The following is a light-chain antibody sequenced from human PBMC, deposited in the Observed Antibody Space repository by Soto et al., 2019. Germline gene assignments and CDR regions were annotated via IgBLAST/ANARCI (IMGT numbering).Light chain of an antibody. CDR3: TSYTGSTTLGV. Sequence: QSVLTQPASVSGSPGQSITISCTGTISDVGDYRYVSWYQHHPGKAPKLMIYEVNSRPSGVSDRFSGSKSGNTASLTISGLQAEDEADYYCTSYTGSTTLGVFGTGTKVTVL. CDR2: EVN. CDR1: ISDVGDYRY. V-gene: IGLV2-14*01. J-gene: IGLJ1*01.